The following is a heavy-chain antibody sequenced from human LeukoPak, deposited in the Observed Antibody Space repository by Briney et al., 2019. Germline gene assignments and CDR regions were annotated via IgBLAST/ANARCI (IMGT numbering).Heavy chain of an antibody. CDR3: ARVCIDYSSGWYLELYYFDY. V-gene: IGHV1-18*01. CDR2: ISAYNGNT. J-gene: IGHJ4*02. Sequence: VSVKVSCKASGYTFTSYGISWVRQAPGQGLEWMGWISAYNGNTNYAQKLQGRVTMTTDTSTSTAYMELRSLRSDDTAVYYCARVCIDYSSGWYLELYYFDYWGQGTLVTVSS. CDR1: GYTFTSYG. D-gene: IGHD6-19*01.